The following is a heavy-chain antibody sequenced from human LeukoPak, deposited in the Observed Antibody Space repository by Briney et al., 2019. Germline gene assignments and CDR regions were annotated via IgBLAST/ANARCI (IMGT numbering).Heavy chain of an antibody. D-gene: IGHD6-13*01. CDR3: ARAPTSSSRGYFDY. J-gene: IGHJ4*02. V-gene: IGHV1-46*01. Sequence: XWVRQAPGXGXEXMGIINPSGGSTSYAQKSQGRVTMTRDTSTSTVYMELSSLRSEDTAVYYCARAPTSSSRGYFDYWGQGTLVTVSS. CDR2: INPSGGST.